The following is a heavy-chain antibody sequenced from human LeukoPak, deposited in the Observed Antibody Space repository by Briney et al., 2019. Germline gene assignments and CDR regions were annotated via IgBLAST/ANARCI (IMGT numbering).Heavy chain of an antibody. V-gene: IGHV3-74*01. CDR3: ARARSGFLDY. D-gene: IGHD3-3*01. J-gene: IGHJ4*02. CDR2: INSDGGTT. Sequence: GGSLRLSCAASGFTFSSYWMHWVRRDPGQGLVWVSSINSDGGTTNYVDSVKGRFTISRDNAKSTLYLQVNSLRAEDTAVYYCARARSGFLDYWGQGTLVTVSS. CDR1: GFTFSSYW.